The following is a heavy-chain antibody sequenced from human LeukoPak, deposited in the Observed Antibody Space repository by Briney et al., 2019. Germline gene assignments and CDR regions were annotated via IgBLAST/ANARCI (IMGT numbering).Heavy chain of an antibody. CDR3: ARDLPGIQLGAFDI. CDR2: ISSSSSTI. Sequence: GGSLRLSCAASGFTFSSYWMSWVRQAPGKGLEWVSYISSSSSTIYYADSVKGRFTISRDNAKNSLYLQMNSLRAEDTAVYYCARDLPGIQLGAFDIWGQGTMVTVSS. CDR1: GFTFSSYW. V-gene: IGHV3-48*01. J-gene: IGHJ3*02. D-gene: IGHD5-18*01.